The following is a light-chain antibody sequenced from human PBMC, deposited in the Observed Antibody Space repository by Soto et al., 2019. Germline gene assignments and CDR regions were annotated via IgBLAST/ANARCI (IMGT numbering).Light chain of an antibody. V-gene: IGKV1-5*03. Sequence: DIQMTQSPSTLSASVGDRVTITCRASQRISSWLAWYQQRPGKVPRLLIYKASTLESGVPSRFSGSGSGTEFTLTISSLQPDDVATYYCQLYNSPPWTFGQGTKVEIK. J-gene: IGKJ1*01. CDR3: QLYNSPPWT. CDR1: QRISSW. CDR2: KAS.